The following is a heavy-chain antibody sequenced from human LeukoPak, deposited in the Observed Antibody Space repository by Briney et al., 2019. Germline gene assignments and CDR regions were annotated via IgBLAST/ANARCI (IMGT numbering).Heavy chain of an antibody. J-gene: IGHJ3*02. CDR2: MSDSGRV. D-gene: IGHD6-19*01. V-gene: IGHV4-59*12. CDR1: GGSISNYY. CDR3: VREEQGQNNAFDI. Sequence: PSETLSLTCAVSGGSISNYYWSWIRQSPEKGLEWIAFMSDSGRVDYNPSLKSRVTISVDTSKNQFSPKLSSVTAADTAVYYCVREEQGQNNAFDIWGQGTMVTVSS.